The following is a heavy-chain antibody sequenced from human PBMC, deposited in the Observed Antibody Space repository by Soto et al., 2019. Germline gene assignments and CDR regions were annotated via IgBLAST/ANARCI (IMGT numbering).Heavy chain of an antibody. V-gene: IGHV1-69*01. CDR2: IIPIFGTA. CDR1: GGTFSSYA. J-gene: IGHJ3*02. D-gene: IGHD6-13*01. CDR3: ARAQYSSSWYTKCAFDI. Sequence: QVQLVQSGAEVKKPGSSVKVSCKASGGTFSSYAISWVRQAPGQGLEWMGGIIPIFGTANYAQKFQGRVTITADESTSTADMELSSLRAEDTAVYYCARAQYSSSWYTKCAFDIWGQGTMVTVSS.